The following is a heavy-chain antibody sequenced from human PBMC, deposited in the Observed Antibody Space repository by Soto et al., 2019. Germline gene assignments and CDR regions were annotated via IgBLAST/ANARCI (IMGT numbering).Heavy chain of an antibody. V-gene: IGHV1-2*04. CDR1: GYRINGRS. Sequence: GVPVEVSCKECGYRINGRSRRWLRQAHRQGLERMGWINPNNGGTNYAQRFRGWVTMTRDTSVSTAYMDLNRLKSEDTAVYYCVIERSVVVFWRQGSLVTV. J-gene: IGHJ4*02. CDR2: INPNNGGT. CDR3: VIERSVVVF. D-gene: IGHD2-15*01.